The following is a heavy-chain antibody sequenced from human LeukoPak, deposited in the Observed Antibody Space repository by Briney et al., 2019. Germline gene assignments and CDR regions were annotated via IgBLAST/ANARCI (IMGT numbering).Heavy chain of an antibody. CDR2: IKADSSRK. J-gene: IGHJ3*01. V-gene: IGHV3-7*01. CDR3: ARDLDYHDTITDNWYDAFDV. CDR1: GFTLSSYW. D-gene: IGHD1-20*01. Sequence: GGSLRLSCAASGFTLSSYWMTWIRQAPGKGLEWVANIKADSSRKYYLDSVRGRFTVSRDNAQNSVYLQMDSLRVEDTAVYYCARDLDYHDTITDNWYDAFDVWGQGTVVTVSA.